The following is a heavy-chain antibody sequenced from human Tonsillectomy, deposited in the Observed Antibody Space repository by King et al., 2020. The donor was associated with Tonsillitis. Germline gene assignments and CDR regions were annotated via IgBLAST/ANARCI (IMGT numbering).Heavy chain of an antibody. J-gene: IGHJ4*02. D-gene: IGHD3-3*01. CDR2: IKQDGSEK. CDR1: GFTFSSYW. V-gene: IGHV3-7*01. CDR3: ARGGGRYDFWSGYLSDFDY. Sequence: VQLVESGEGLVQPGGSLRLSCAASGFTFSSYWMSWVRQAPGKGLEWVANIKQDGSEKYYVDSVKGRFTISRDNAKNSLYLQMNSLRAEDTAVYYCARGGGRYDFWSGYLSDFDYWGQGTLVTVSS.